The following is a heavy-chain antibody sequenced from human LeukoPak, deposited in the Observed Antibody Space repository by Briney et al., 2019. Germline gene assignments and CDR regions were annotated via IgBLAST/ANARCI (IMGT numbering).Heavy chain of an antibody. Sequence: XMHXVXQXXXXXLXWXGXXSPNSGGTNYAQKFQGWVTMTRDTSISTAYMELSRLRSDDTAVYYCARGAYDFWSGYYNWFDPWGQGTLVTVSS. V-gene: IGHV1-2*04. CDR2: XSPNSGGT. J-gene: IGHJ5*02. CDR3: ARGAYDFWSGYYNWFDP. D-gene: IGHD3-3*01. CDR1: X.